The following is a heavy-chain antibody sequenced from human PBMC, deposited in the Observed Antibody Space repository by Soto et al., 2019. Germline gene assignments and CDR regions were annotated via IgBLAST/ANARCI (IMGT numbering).Heavy chain of an antibody. CDR3: ARDYLGIAAAGTSGGWFDP. J-gene: IGHJ5*02. CDR2: IYSGGST. D-gene: IGHD6-13*01. Sequence: GGSLRLSCAASGFAVSSNYMSWVRQAPGKGLEWVSVIYSGGSTYYADSVKGRFTISRHNSKNTLYLQMNSLRAEDTAVYYCARDYLGIAAAGTSGGWFDPWGQGTLVTVSS. CDR1: GFAVSSNY. V-gene: IGHV3-53*04.